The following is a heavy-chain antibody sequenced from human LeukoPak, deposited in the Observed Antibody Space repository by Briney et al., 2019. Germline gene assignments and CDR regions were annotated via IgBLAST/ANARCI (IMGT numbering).Heavy chain of an antibody. J-gene: IGHJ6*03. CDR2: INSDGSST. CDR1: GFTFSSYW. Sequence: GGSLRLSCAASGFTFSSYWMHWVRQAPGKGLVWVSRINSDGSSTSYADSVKGRFTISRDNAKNTLYLQMNSLRAEDTALYYCARDGDTVLTRGYYYYMDVWGKGTTVTVSS. D-gene: IGHD4-23*01. V-gene: IGHV3-74*01. CDR3: ARDGDTVLTRGYYYYMDV.